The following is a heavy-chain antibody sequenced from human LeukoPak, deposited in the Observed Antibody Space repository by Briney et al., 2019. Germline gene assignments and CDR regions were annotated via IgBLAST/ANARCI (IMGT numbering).Heavy chain of an antibody. CDR3: ARHLNQCGGDCYTFDY. Sequence: SETLSLTCAVYGRSFSGYYWSWVRQPPGKGLEWMGEVNHSGRTSYNPSLKSRVTISADTSKNQFSLKLSSVTAADTAVYYCARHLNQCGGDCYTFDYWGQGTLVTVSS. J-gene: IGHJ4*02. CDR2: VNHSGRT. D-gene: IGHD2-21*02. V-gene: IGHV4-34*01. CDR1: GRSFSGYY.